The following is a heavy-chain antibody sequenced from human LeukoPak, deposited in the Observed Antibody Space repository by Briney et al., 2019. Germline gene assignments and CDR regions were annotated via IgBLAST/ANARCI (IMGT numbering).Heavy chain of an antibody. CDR3: ARPPLPDYYDSSGYSYFLDY. D-gene: IGHD3-22*01. CDR1: GYTFTGYY. J-gene: IGHJ4*02. CDR2: INPNSGGT. V-gene: IGHV1-2*02. Sequence: ASVKVSCKASGYTFTGYYMHWVRQAPGQGLEWMGWINPNSGGTNYAQKFQGRVTMTRDTSISTAYMGLSRLRSDDTAVYYCARPPLPDYYDSSGYSYFLDYWGQGTLVTVSS.